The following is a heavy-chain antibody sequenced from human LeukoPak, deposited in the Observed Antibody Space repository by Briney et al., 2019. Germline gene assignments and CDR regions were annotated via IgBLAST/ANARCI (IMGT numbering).Heavy chain of an antibody. V-gene: IGHV4-38-2*01. Sequence: SETLSLTCSVSGYSFTSGHYWGWIRQPPGKGLEWIANIYHTGSAHYNPSLKSRVTISVDTSKNQFPLKLSSVTAADTAVYYCARYCTSTTCIPRGFDYWGQGTLVTVSS. CDR3: ARYCTSTTCIPRGFDY. CDR2: IYHTGSA. D-gene: IGHD2-2*01. J-gene: IGHJ4*02. CDR1: GYSFTSGHY.